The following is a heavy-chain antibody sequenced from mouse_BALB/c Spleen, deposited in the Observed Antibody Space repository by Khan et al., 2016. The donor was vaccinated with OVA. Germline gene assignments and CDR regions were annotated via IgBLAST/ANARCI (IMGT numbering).Heavy chain of an antibody. CDR2: ITYSGNT. CDR3: ARDYGSSYLFFDY. V-gene: IGHV3-2*02. D-gene: IGHD1-1*01. CDR1: GYSITSDYA. J-gene: IGHJ2*01. Sequence: EVQLQESGPGLVKPSQSLSLTCTVTGYSITSDYAWNWIRQFPGNKLEWMAYITYSGNTGYNPSLKSRISITRDTSKNQFFLQLNSVTTEDTATYYCARDYGSSYLFFDYWGQGTTLTVSS.